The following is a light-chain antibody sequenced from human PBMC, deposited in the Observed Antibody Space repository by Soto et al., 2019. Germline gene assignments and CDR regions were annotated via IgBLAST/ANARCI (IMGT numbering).Light chain of an antibody. CDR2: DAS. Sequence: DIQMTQSPSTLSASVGDRFTITCRASQSISSWLAWYQQKPGKAPKLLIYDASSLESGVPSRFSGSGSGTEFTLTISSLQPDDFATYYCQQYNSYSTTFGQGTRLEIK. CDR1: QSISSW. J-gene: IGKJ5*01. CDR3: QQYNSYSTT. V-gene: IGKV1-5*01.